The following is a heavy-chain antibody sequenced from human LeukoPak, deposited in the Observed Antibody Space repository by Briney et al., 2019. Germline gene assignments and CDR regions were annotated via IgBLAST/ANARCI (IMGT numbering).Heavy chain of an antibody. CDR1: GYTFTGFY. D-gene: IGHD3-10*01. CDR2: INTNTGDP. V-gene: IGHV7-4-1*01. J-gene: IGHJ4*02. Sequence: ASVKVSCKASGYTFTGFYIHWVRQAPGQGLEWMGWINTNTGDPIYARGFKGRFVLSVDKSVNTAYLEIASLQTEDNAVYYCARSSRGVIGLLDYWGQGTLVTVSS. CDR3: ARSSRGVIGLLDY.